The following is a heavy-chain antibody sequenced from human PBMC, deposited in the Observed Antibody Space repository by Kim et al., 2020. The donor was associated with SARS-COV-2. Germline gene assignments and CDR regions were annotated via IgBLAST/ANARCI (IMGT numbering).Heavy chain of an antibody. J-gene: IGHJ6*02. CDR3: ARGGGGYNSMDV. CDR1: GYTFTKYY. Sequence: ASVKVSCKASGYTFTKYYMHWVRQAPGQGLEWMGLIHPDGGGTTHAQRFQGRLTVTSDTSTTTVYVELSSLTSEDTAVYYCARGGGGYNSMDVWGQGTTVTVSS. D-gene: IGHD3-22*01. CDR2: IHPDGGGT. V-gene: IGHV1-46*01.